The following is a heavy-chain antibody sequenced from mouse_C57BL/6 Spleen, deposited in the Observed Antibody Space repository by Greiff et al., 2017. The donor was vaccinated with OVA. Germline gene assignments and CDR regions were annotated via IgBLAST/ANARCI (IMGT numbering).Heavy chain of an antibody. J-gene: IGHJ3*01. CDR2: INPNNGGT. D-gene: IGHD4-1*01. CDR3: AREGSGTGVAY. V-gene: IGHV1-26*01. Sequence: VHVKQSGPELVKPGASVKISCKASGYTFTDYYMNWVKQSHGKSLEWIGDINPNNGGTSYNQKFKGKATLTVDKSSSTAYMELRSLTSEDSAVYYCAREGSGTGVAYWAKGLWSLSLQ. CDR1: GYTFTDYY.